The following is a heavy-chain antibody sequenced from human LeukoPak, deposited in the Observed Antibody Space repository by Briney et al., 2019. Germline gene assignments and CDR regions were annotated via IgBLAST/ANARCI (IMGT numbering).Heavy chain of an antibody. J-gene: IGHJ5*02. CDR2: VYWSDQK. CDR1: GFSLSTSGVG. Sequence: SGPTLVNPTQTLTLTCTFSGFSLSTSGVGVGWIRQPPGQALEWLALVYWSDQKRYRPSLKSRLTITKDSSKNQVVLTMTNMDPVDTATYSCAHRPCTSKGCSGNNWFDPWGQGTLVTVSS. V-gene: IGHV2-5*01. D-gene: IGHD2-2*01. CDR3: AHRPCTSKGCSGNNWFDP.